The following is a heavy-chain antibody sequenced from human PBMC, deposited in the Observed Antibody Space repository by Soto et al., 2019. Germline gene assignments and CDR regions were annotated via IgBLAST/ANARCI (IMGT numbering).Heavy chain of an antibody. CDR1: GFTFSSYA. Sequence: EVQLLESGGGLVQPGGSLRLSCAASGFTFSSYAMSWVRQAPGKGLELVSAISGSGGSTYYADSVKGRFTISRDNSHKTLNLHINSLRAEDTAVYYCAKVGLGYCSGGSCYYVGAYYYYYRDVCGKGTTVTVSS. CDR2: ISGSGGST. D-gene: IGHD2-15*01. V-gene: IGHV3-23*01. CDR3: AKVGLGYCSGGSCYYVGAYYYYYRDV. J-gene: IGHJ6*03.